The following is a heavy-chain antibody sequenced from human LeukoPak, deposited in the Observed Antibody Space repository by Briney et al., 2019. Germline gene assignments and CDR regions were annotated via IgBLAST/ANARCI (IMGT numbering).Heavy chain of an antibody. CDR2: ISAYNGNT. CDR1: GYTFTSYG. D-gene: IGHD3-22*01. V-gene: IGHV1-18*01. Sequence: ASVKVSCKASGYTFTSYGISWVRQAPGQGLEWMGWISAYNGNTNYAQKLQGRVTMTTDTSTSTAYMELRSLRSDDTAVYYCARYDSSGYYPYYYYYMDVWGKGTTVTVSS. J-gene: IGHJ6*03. CDR3: ARYDSSGYYPYYYYYMDV.